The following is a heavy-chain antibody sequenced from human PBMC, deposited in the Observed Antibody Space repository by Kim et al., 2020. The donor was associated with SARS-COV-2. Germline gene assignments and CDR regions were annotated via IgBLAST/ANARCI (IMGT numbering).Heavy chain of an antibody. CDR1: GYTFTSYD. Sequence: ASVKVSCKASGYTFTSYDINWVRQATGQGLEWMAWMNPKSGNTGYAQKFQGRVTMTRNTSISTAYMEMTRLRYEDTAVYYCARGSLTSEVNWVEPWGQGT. D-gene: IGHD3-16*02. CDR2: MNPKSGNT. J-gene: IGHJ5*02. CDR3: ARGSLTSEVNWVEP. V-gene: IGHV1-8*01.